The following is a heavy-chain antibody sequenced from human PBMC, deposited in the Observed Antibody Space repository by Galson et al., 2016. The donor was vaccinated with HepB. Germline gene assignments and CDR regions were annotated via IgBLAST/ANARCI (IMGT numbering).Heavy chain of an antibody. J-gene: IGHJ4*02. CDR3: ARGASGSPRLARVNFDY. D-gene: IGHD6-6*01. CDR2: ISSSGLSII. CDR1: GFTFSDYY. Sequence: SLRLSCAASGFTFSDYYMSWIRQAPGKGLEWVSYISSSGLSIIKYADPAQGRFTISRDNAKNSVYLQMISLTPEDTAVYYCARGASGSPRLARVNFDYWGQGALVTVSS. V-gene: IGHV3-11*01.